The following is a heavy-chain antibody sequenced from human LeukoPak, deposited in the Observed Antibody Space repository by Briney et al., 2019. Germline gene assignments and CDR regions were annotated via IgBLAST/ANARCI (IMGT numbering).Heavy chain of an antibody. Sequence: ASVKVSCKASGYTFTGYYMHWVRQAPGQGLEWMGRINPNSGGTNYAQKFQGRVTMTRDTSISTAYMELSRLRSDDTAVYYCAREGQHYYDSSGYYSFDYWGQGTLVTVSS. D-gene: IGHD3-22*01. V-gene: IGHV1-2*06. CDR2: INPNSGGT. CDR3: AREGQHYYDSSGYYSFDY. CDR1: GYTFTGYY. J-gene: IGHJ4*02.